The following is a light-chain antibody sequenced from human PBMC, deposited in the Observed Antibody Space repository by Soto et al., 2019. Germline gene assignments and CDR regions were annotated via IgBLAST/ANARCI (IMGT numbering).Light chain of an antibody. CDR1: SSDVGGYNF. Sequence: QSVLTQPRSVSGSPGQSVTISCTGTSSDVGGYNFVSWCQQHPGKAPKLMIYDVSKRPSGVPDRFSGSKSGNTASLTISGLQADDEADYYCYSYAGSYVVFGGGTKLTVL. CDR3: YSYAGSYVV. V-gene: IGLV2-11*01. J-gene: IGLJ2*01. CDR2: DVS.